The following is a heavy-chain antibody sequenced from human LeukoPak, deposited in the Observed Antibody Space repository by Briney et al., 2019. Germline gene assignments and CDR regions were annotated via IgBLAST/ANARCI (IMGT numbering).Heavy chain of an antibody. CDR3: ARAPPYGDYDVGIYYYYYYYMDV. Sequence: GGSLRLSCAASGFTFSSYAMSWVRQAPGKGLEWVSGISGSGRGGNTYYADSVKGRFTISRDDSKNTLYLQMNSLRAEDTAVYYCARAPPYGDYDVGIYYYYYYYMDVWGKGTTVTVSS. CDR1: GFTFSSYA. J-gene: IGHJ6*03. CDR2: ISGSGRGGNT. D-gene: IGHD4-17*01. V-gene: IGHV3-23*01.